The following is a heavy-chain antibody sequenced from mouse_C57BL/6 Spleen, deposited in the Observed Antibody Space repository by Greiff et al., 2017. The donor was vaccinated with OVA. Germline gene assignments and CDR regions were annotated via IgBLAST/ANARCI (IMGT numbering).Heavy chain of an antibody. V-gene: IGHV1-15*01. CDR1: GYTFTDYE. CDR2: IDPETGGT. CDR3: TKKRVYFDY. Sequence: QVQLKESGAELVRPGASVTLSCKASGYTFTDYEMHWVKQTPVHGLEWIGAIDPETGGTAYNQKFKGKAILTADKSSSTAYMELRSLTSEDSAVYYCTKKRVYFDYWGQGTTLTVSS. J-gene: IGHJ2*01.